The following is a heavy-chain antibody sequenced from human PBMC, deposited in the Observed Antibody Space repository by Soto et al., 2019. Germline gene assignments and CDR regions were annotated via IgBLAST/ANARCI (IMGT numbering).Heavy chain of an antibody. CDR2: ISGYNGNT. V-gene: IGHV1-18*04. J-gene: IGHJ6*02. D-gene: IGHD3-22*01. CDR1: GYTFTDYG. CDR3: ARDREYYYDSSGNYYYHYGLDV. Sequence: QVQLVESGAEVKKPGASVKVSCKASGYTFTDYGISWVRQAPGQGLEWMGWISGYNGNTKYAQKFPGRVTTTTDTPTNTAYMGLRSLRSDDTAVYYCARDREYYYDSSGNYYYHYGLDVWGQGTTVTVS.